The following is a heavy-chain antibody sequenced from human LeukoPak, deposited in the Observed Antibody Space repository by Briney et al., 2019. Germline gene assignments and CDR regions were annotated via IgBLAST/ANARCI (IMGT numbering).Heavy chain of an antibody. CDR1: GGSISSYY. CDR2: IYYSGST. D-gene: IGHD4-17*01. V-gene: IGHV4-59*01. CDR3: ARLISTVIPAV. Sequence: SETLSLTCTISGGSISSYYWSWIRQPPGKGLEWIGYIYYSGSTNYNPSLKSRVTISVDTSKNQFSLKLSSVTAADTAVYYCARLISTVIPAVWGKGTTVTISS. J-gene: IGHJ6*04.